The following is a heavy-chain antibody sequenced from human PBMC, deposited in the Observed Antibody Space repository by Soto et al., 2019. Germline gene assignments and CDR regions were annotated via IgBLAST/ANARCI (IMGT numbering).Heavy chain of an antibody. CDR1: GGTFSNHA. J-gene: IGHJ4*02. V-gene: IGHV1-69*13. CDR3: ARGPDRSGFYLFDY. D-gene: IGHD3-22*01. CDR2: IIPLSGTT. Sequence: SVKVSCKASGGTFSNHAISWVRQAPGQGPEWMGGIIPLSGTTNYVQKFQGRVTITADESMTTAYMELSSLRYEDTAVYYCARGPDRSGFYLFDYWGQGTLVTVS.